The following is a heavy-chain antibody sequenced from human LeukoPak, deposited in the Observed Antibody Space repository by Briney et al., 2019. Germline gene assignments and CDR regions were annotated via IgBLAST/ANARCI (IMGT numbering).Heavy chain of an antibody. CDR2: ISGSGGST. D-gene: IGHD3-9*01. J-gene: IGHJ6*04. V-gene: IGHV3-23*01. CDR1: GFTFSSYA. CDR3: AKDSILPSV. Sequence: GSLTLSCSASGFTFSSYAMIWLGPAPGKGLEGVSAISGSGGSTYYADSVKGRFTISRDNSKNTLYLQMNSLRAEDTAVYYCAKDSILPSVWGKGTTVTVSS.